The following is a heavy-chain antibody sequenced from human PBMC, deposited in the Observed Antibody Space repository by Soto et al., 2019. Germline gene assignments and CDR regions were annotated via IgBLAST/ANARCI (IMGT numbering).Heavy chain of an antibody. V-gene: IGHV3-74*01. CDR3: ASNYAYAEGYHWYGIDV. J-gene: IGHJ6*02. D-gene: IGHD3-16*01. Sequence: EVQLVESGGGLVLPGGSLRLSCAASGFTFSRYWMHWVSQAPGKGLVWVSRISSYGSDTHYADSVKGRFTISRDNAKNTLYLQMNSLRADDTAVYYCASNYAYAEGYHWYGIDVWGQGTTVTVSS. CDR1: GFTFSRYW. CDR2: ISSYGSDT.